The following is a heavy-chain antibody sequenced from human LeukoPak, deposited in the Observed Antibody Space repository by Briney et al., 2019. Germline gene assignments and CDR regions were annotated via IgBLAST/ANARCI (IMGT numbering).Heavy chain of an antibody. J-gene: IGHJ6*02. CDR2: ISWNSGTK. CDR3: AVLHYYAMDV. V-gene: IGHV3-9*01. CDR1: GFTFDDYA. Sequence: QPGGSLRLSCAASGFTFDDYAMHWVRQAPGKGLEWVSGISWNSGTKGHADSVKGRFTISRDNAKNSLYLQMNSLRGEDAALYYCAVLHYYAMDVWGQGTTVTVSS. D-gene: IGHD2-8*01.